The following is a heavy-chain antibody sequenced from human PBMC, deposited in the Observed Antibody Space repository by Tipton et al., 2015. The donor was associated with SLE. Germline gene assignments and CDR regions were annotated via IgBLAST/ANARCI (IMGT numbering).Heavy chain of an antibody. CDR2: IYFCGSA. D-gene: IGHD6-13*01. J-gene: IGHJ4*01. CDR3: AGYSSHSFDY. V-gene: IGHV4-39*01. CDR1: GGSISSSSYY. Sequence: TLSLTCTVSGGSISSSSYYLGSFRQTPWKWLEWIGRIYFCGSAYYKPSRKSRVTLSVDTSKNQFSLKLSSVTAADTAVYYCAGYSSHSFDYWGQGTLVTVSS.